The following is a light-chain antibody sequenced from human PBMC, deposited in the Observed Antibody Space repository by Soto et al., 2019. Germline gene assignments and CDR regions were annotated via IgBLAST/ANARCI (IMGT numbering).Light chain of an antibody. CDR2: GVT. CDR1: SSDVGDYYY. Sequence: QSVLTQPASVSGSPGQSITISCSGTSSDVGDYYYVSWYQQHPGKAPKLLIYGVTDRPSGVSHRFSGSRSDSTASLTISGLQAEDEADYYCCSSGGSPTYVFGTGTKLTVL. CDR3: CSSGGSPTYV. V-gene: IGLV2-14*01. J-gene: IGLJ1*01.